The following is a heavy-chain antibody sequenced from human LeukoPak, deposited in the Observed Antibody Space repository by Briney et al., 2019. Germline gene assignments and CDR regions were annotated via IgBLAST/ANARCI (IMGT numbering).Heavy chain of an antibody. Sequence: GGSLRLSCAASGFPVSGYYMSWVRQAPGKGLDWVSVIYSGGITYDADSVKGRFTISRDESKNMLYLQMNSLRAEDTAIYYCARMLISSGYYVDYWGQGTLVTVSS. J-gene: IGHJ4*02. CDR1: GFPVSGYY. D-gene: IGHD3-22*01. CDR3: ARMLISSGYYVDY. V-gene: IGHV3-53*01. CDR2: IYSGGIT.